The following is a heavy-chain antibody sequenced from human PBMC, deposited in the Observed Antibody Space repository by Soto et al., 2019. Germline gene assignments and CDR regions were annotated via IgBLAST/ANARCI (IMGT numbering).Heavy chain of an antibody. D-gene: IGHD4-4*01. CDR1: GYTFTSYG. CDR2: ISAYNGNT. V-gene: IGHV1-18*01. J-gene: IGHJ4*02. CDR3: ARDLPMTTDCLDY. Sequence: ASVKVSCKASGYTFTSYGISWVRQAPGQGLEWMGWISAYNGNTNYAQKLQGRVTMTTDTSTSTAYVELRSLRSDDTAVYYCARDLPMTTDCLDYWGQGTLVTVSS.